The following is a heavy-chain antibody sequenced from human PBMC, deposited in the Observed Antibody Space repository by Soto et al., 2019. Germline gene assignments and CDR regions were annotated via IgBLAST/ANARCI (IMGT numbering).Heavy chain of an antibody. V-gene: IGHV3-23*01. CDR1: GFTFSSYA. Sequence: GGSLRLSCAASGFTFSSYAMSWVRQAPGKGLEWVSTISSSGGTTYYADSVKGRFTISRDNSKNTLYLQMNSLRAEDTAVYYCANPAPRRLKTRYFDYWGLGTLVTVSS. CDR3: ANPAPRRLKTRYFDY. D-gene: IGHD6-25*01. CDR2: ISSSGGTT. J-gene: IGHJ4*02.